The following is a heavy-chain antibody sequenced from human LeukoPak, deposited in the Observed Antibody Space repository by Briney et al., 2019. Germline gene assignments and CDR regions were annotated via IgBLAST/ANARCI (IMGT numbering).Heavy chain of an antibody. V-gene: IGHV1-69*13. CDR2: IIPIFGAA. Sequence: SVKVSCKASGGTFSSYAISWVRQAPGQGLEWMGGIIPIFGAANYAQKFQGRVTITADESTSTAYMELSSLRSEDTAVYYRARLLRYFDWTHNGSFDYWGQGTLVTVSS. CDR3: ARLLRYFDWTHNGSFDY. D-gene: IGHD3-9*01. J-gene: IGHJ4*02. CDR1: GGTFSSYA.